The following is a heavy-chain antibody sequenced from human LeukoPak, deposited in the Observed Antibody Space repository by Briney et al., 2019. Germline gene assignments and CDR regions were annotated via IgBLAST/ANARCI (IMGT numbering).Heavy chain of an antibody. V-gene: IGHV3-9*01. J-gene: IGHJ4*02. D-gene: IGHD6-19*01. Sequence: PGRSLRLSCAASGFTFNNFAMHWVRQVPGKGLEWVSGISWNSGTMAYADSVKGRFTISRDNVKNSLYLQMNSLRPEDTALYYCSKDKIGQGQCYFDYWGQGTLVTVSS. CDR2: ISWNSGTM. CDR3: SKDKIGQGQCYFDY. CDR1: GFTFNNFA.